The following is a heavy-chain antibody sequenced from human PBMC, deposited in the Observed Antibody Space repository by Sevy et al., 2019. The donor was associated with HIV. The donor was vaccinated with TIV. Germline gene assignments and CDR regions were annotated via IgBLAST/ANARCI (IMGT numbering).Heavy chain of an antibody. CDR3: AKDHIAVVGDAFDV. CDR1: GFSFSNYA. D-gene: IGHD2-21*01. CDR2: ISGTSSITS. Sequence: GGSLRLSCAASGFSFSNYAMNWVRQAPGKGLEWVSAISGTSSITSYYAHSVKGRFTISRDNSKNTLYLQMNSLRAEDMAIYYCAKDHIAVVGDAFDVWGQGTKVIVSS. J-gene: IGHJ3*01. V-gene: IGHV3-23*01.